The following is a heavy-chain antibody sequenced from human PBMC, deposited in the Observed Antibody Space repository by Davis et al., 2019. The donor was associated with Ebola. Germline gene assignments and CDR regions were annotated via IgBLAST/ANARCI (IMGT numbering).Heavy chain of an antibody. CDR1: GFTFSSYA. V-gene: IGHV3-23*01. D-gene: IGHD6-19*01. CDR3: VKGVYGNGWPD. J-gene: IGHJ4*02. CDR2: ISGSGGST. Sequence: GESLKISCAASGFTFSSYAMSWVRQAPGKGLEWVSAISGSGGSTYYADSVKGRFTIFRDNSNNILYLQMNGLRVEDTAIYYCVKGVYGNGWPDWGQGTRVTVSS.